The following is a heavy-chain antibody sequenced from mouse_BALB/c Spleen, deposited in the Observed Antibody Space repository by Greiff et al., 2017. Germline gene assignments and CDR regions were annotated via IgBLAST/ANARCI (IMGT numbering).Heavy chain of an antibody. CDR1: GFNIKDYY. CDR2: IDPENGDT. D-gene: IGHD1-1*01. J-gene: IGHJ2*01. CDR3: ARETTTIGVCDYFDY. V-gene: IGHV14-4*02. Sequence: EVQLQQSGAELVRSGASVKLSCTASGFNIKDYYMHWVKQRPEQGLEWIGWIDPENGDTSYNQKFKGKATLTVDKSSSTAFMHLNSLTSEDSAVYYCARETTTIGVCDYFDYWGQGTTLTVSS.